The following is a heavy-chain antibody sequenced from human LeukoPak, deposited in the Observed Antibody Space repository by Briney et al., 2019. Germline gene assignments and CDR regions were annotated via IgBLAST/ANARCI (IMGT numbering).Heavy chain of an antibody. CDR2: INTNTGNP. Sequence: GASVKVSCKASGYTFTGHDINWVRQVPGQGLEWMGWINTNTGNPAYAQGLTGRFVFSLDTSVSTAYLQIDNLKAEDTAVYYCARVGSMVTAIELGYWGQGTLVTVSS. CDR3: ARVGSMVTAIELGY. D-gene: IGHD2-21*02. J-gene: IGHJ4*02. V-gene: IGHV7-4-1*01. CDR1: GYTFTGHD.